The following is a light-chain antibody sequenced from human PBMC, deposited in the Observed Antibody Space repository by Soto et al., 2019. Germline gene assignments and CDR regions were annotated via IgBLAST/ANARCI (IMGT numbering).Light chain of an antibody. CDR3: QEYNNYLWK. J-gene: IGKJ1*01. CDR2: DAS. CDR1: QSISSW. Sequence: DIQIAQSPSSLSAFVRAILTVTCRASQSISSWLAWYQQKPGKAPTLLIFDASSLERGVPSRFSGSGSRTEFTLTISSLQPDDFATYYCQEYNNYLWKCGKGTTVDIK. V-gene: IGKV1-5*01.